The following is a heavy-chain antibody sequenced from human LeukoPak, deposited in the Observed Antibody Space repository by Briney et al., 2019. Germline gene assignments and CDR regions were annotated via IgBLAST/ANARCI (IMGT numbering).Heavy chain of an antibody. CDR1: GGSISSYY. J-gene: IGHJ4*02. CDR3: ARTRRGYAALMD. CDR2: IYYSGST. V-gene: IGHV4-59*01. D-gene: IGHD2-2*01. Sequence: PSETLSLTCTVSGGSISSYYWSWLRQPPGKGLEWIGYIYYSGSTNYNPSLTSRVTVSVATSKNQFSLKLSSVTAADTAVYYCARTRRGYAALMDWGQGTLVTVSS.